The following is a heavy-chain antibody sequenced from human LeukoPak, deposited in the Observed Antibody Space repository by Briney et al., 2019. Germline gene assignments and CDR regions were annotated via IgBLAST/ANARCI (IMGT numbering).Heavy chain of an antibody. Sequence: SETLSLTCTVSGGSISSSSYYWGWIRQPPGKGLEWIGSIYYSGSTYYNPSLKSRVTISVDTSKNQFSLKLSSVTAADTAVYYCARDVGAIGPSENWGQGTLVTVSS. CDR3: ARDVGAIGPSEN. V-gene: IGHV4-39*07. CDR1: GGSISSSSYY. CDR2: IYYSGST. D-gene: IGHD1-26*01. J-gene: IGHJ4*02.